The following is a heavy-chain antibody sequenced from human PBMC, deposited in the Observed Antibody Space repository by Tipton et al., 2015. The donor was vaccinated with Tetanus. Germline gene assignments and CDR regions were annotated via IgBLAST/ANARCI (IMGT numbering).Heavy chain of an antibody. Sequence: TLSLTCTVSGGSISSSSYYWGWIRQPPGKGLEWIGSIYYSGSTYYNPSLKSRVTISEDTSKNHFSLKLSSVTAADTAVYYCARQTPAELDYWGQGTLVTVSS. D-gene: IGHD1-14*01. J-gene: IGHJ4*02. CDR2: IYYSGST. CDR1: GGSISSSSYY. V-gene: IGHV4-39*01. CDR3: ARQTPAELDY.